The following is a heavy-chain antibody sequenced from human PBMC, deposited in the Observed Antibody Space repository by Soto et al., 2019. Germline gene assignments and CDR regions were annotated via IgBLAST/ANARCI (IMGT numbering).Heavy chain of an antibody. D-gene: IGHD3-3*01. CDR2: ISWNSGSI. V-gene: IGHV3-9*01. J-gene: IGHJ5*02. CDR1: GFTFDHYA. CDR3: AKSSSGIFGVAGGFDP. Sequence: VQLVESGGGLVQPGRSLRLSCAASGFTFDHYAMHWVRQAPGKGLEWVSGISWNSGSIGYADSVKGRFTISRDNAKNSLYLQMNSLRAEDTALYYCAKSSSGIFGVAGGFDPWGQGTLVTVSP.